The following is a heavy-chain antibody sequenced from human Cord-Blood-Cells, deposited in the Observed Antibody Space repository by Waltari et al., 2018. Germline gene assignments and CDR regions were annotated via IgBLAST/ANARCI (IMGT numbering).Heavy chain of an antibody. CDR1: GGSFSGYY. CDR2: INHRGST. Sequence: QVQLQQWGAGLLKPSETLSLTCAVYGGSFSGYYWSWIRQPPGKGLEWIGEINHRGSTNDNPSLKSRVTISVDTSKNQFSRKRSSVTAADTAVYYCASTSSSWYDYWGQGTLVTVSS. D-gene: IGHD6-13*01. CDR3: ASTSSSWYDY. V-gene: IGHV4-34*01. J-gene: IGHJ4*02.